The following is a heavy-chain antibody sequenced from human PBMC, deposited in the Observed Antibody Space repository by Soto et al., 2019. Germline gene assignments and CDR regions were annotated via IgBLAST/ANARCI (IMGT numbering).Heavy chain of an antibody. V-gene: IGHV1-69*13. CDR2: IIPIFGTA. CDR3: ARDLGSGWYNS. CDR1: GGTFSSYA. J-gene: IGHJ4*02. D-gene: IGHD6-19*01. Sequence: ASVKVSCKASGGTFSSYAISWVRQAPGQGLEWMGGIIPIFGTANYAQKFQGRVTIAADESTNTAYMELSSLRSEDTAVYYCARDLGSGWYNSWGQGTLVTVSS.